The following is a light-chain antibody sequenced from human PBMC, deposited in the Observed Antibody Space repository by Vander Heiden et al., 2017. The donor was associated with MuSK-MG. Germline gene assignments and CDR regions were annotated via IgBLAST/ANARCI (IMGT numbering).Light chain of an antibody. Sequence: QSALTQPASVSGSPGQSITISCTGTSSDIGSYDYVSWYQQHPGKAPKVMIYEVNNRPSGVSNRFSGSKSGNTASLTISGLQAEDEADYYCSSYTNTYTYVFGTGTKVTVL. V-gene: IGLV2-14*01. CDR1: SSDIGSYDY. J-gene: IGLJ1*01. CDR2: EVN. CDR3: SSYTNTYTYV.